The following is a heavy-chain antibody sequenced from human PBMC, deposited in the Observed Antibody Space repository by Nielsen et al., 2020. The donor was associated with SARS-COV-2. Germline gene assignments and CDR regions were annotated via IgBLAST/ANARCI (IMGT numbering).Heavy chain of an antibody. V-gene: IGHV3-23*01. CDR3: AKENIVVVTANDYYGMDV. J-gene: IGHJ6*02. Sequence: GSLKISCAASGFTFSSYAMSWVRQAPGKGLEWVSAISGSGGSTYYADSVKGRFTISRDNSKNTLYLQMNSLRAEDTAVYYCAKENIVVVTANDYYGMDVWGQGTTVTVSS. CDR2: ISGSGGST. CDR1: GFTFSSYA. D-gene: IGHD2-21*02.